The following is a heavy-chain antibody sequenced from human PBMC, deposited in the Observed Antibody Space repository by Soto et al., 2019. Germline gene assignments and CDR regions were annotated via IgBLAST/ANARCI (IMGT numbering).Heavy chain of an antibody. CDR2: ISYDGSNK. D-gene: IGHD6-6*01. CDR1: GFTFSSYG. CDR3: AKDLSVEYSSPTSASYFDY. J-gene: IGHJ4*02. Sequence: PGGSLRLSCAASGFTFSSYGMHWVRQAPGKGLEWVAVISYDGSNKYYADSVKGRFTISRDNSKNTLYLQMNSLRAEDTAVYYCAKDLSVEYSSPTSASYFDYWGQGTLVTVSS. V-gene: IGHV3-30*18.